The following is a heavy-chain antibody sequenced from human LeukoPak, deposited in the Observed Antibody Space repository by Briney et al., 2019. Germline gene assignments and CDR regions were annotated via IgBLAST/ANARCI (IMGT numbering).Heavy chain of an antibody. CDR1: GGSISRYY. J-gene: IGHJ3*02. V-gene: IGHV4-59*01. CDR2: IYYSGST. D-gene: IGHD2-21*01. CDR3: ARGAYPDAFDI. Sequence: SETLSLTCTVSGGSISRYYWSWIQQPPGKGLEWIGYIYYSGSTNYNPSLKSRVTISVDTSKNQFSLKLSSVTAADTAVYYCARGAYPDAFDIWGQGTMVTVSS.